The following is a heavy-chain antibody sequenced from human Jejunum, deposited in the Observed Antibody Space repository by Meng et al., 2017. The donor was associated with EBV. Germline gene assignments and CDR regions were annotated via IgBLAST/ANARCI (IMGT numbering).Heavy chain of an antibody. CDR1: GYSFTDYY. CDR3: ALSWRSRLNSVDP. V-gene: IGHV1-69-2*01. D-gene: IGHD2-2*01. Sequence: EVQLVQSGAEVKKPGAIVKISCKVSGYSFTDYYIHWVQQAPGKGLEWMGLVDPEDGETIYAERFQGRVTITADTSTDTAYMEVSSLRSEDTAIYYCALSWRSRLNSVDPWGQGTLGTVSS. CDR2: VDPEDGET. J-gene: IGHJ5*02.